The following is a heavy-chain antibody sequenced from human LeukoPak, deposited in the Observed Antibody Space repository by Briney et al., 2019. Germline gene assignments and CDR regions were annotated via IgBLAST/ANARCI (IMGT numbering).Heavy chain of an antibody. CDR2: ISSSSNFT. J-gene: IGHJ4*02. CDR3: ARERGRGRDSPWFDY. Sequence: PGGSLRLSCAASGFTFSVYSMNWVRQSPGQGLEWVSSISSSSNFTFYADSVKGRFSISRDNAKDSLYLQINSLRAEDTAVYYCARERGRGRDSPWFDYWGQGTLVTVSS. D-gene: IGHD1-26*01. CDR1: GFTFSVYS. V-gene: IGHV3-21*04.